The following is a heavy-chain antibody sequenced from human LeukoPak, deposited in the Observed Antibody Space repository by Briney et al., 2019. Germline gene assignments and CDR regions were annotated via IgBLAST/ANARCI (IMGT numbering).Heavy chain of an antibody. D-gene: IGHD4-17*01. Sequence: GASVKVSCKASGYIITGYYLHWVRQAPGQGLEWMGRIYPKSGGTNYAQKFQGRVSMTKDTSISIAYMELSRLRSDDTAVYYCARRGYGDYFDYWGQGTLVTVSS. CDR2: IYPKSGGT. CDR3: ARRGYGDYFDY. CDR1: GYIITGYY. V-gene: IGHV1-2*06. J-gene: IGHJ4*02.